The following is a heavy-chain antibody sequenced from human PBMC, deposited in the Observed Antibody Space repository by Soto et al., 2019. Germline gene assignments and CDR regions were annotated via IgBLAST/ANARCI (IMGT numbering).Heavy chain of an antibody. D-gene: IGHD5-12*01. Sequence: QVQLVESGGGVVQPGRSLRLSCAASGFTFRSYAMHWVRQAPGKGLEWVAAISFDGSNKYYADSVKGRFTISRDNSENTLYLQMNGLRPEDTAVYYCAKDPDIGTRVPLWIYYVDYWGQGNLVTVSS. J-gene: IGHJ4*02. CDR3: AKDPDIGTRVPLWIYYVDY. CDR1: GFTFRSYA. V-gene: IGHV3-30*18. CDR2: ISFDGSNK.